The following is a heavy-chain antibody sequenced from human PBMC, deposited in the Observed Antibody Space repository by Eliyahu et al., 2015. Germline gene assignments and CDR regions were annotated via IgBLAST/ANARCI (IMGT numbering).Heavy chain of an antibody. D-gene: IGHD1-20*01. CDR2: ISWNSGNI. CDR3: AKAPGYDWNDHYSGYFDF. V-gene: IGHV3-9*01. J-gene: IGHJ4*02. CDR1: GXTXDDYX. Sequence: EVQLVESGGGLVQXGRSLRLSCAAXGXTXDDYXLHWVRQVPGKGLEWVSGISWNSGNIGYADSVKGRFTISRDNAKHSLYLQMNNLRAEDTAFYYCAKAPGYDWNDHYSGYFDFWGQGTLVSVSS.